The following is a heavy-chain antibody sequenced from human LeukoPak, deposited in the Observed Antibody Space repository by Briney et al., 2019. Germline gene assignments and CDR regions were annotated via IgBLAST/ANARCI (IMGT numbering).Heavy chain of an antibody. CDR1: GGSISGYY. Sequence: PSETLSLTCTVSGGSISGYYCSWIRQPPGKGLEWIGYMYYNVTSSYNPSLKSRVTTSVDTSKNQFSLKLTSVTAADTAVYYCARRRYTSGQVDSWGQGTLVTVSS. J-gene: IGHJ4*02. CDR3: ARRRYTSGQVDS. V-gene: IGHV4-59*08. CDR2: MYYNVTS. D-gene: IGHD6-19*01.